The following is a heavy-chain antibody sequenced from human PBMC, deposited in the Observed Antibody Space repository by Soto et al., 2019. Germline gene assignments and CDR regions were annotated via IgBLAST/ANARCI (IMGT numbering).Heavy chain of an antibody. Sequence: QVQLQQWGAGLLKPSETLSLTCAVYGGSFSGYYWSWIRQPPGKGLEWIGEINHSESTNYNPSLKSRVTMSVDTSKNQFSLKLSSVTAADTAVFYCARRKSRVVVVPTANYYFDYWGQGTLVTVSS. CDR2: INHSEST. CDR3: ARRKSRVVVVPTANYYFDY. V-gene: IGHV4-34*01. CDR1: GGSFSGYY. D-gene: IGHD2-15*01. J-gene: IGHJ4*02.